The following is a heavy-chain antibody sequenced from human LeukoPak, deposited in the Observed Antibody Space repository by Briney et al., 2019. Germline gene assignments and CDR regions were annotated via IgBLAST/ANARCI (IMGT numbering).Heavy chain of an antibody. D-gene: IGHD2-2*02. V-gene: IGHV3-23*01. CDR1: GFTFSSYA. Sequence: GGSLRLSCAASGFTFSSYAMSWARQAPGKGLEWVSAITASGDTTYYADSVKGRFTISRDNSKNTLYLQMNSLRAEDTAVYYCASTVVPAAISRYYFDYWGQGTLVTVSS. CDR2: ITASGDTT. J-gene: IGHJ4*02. CDR3: ASTVVPAAISRYYFDY.